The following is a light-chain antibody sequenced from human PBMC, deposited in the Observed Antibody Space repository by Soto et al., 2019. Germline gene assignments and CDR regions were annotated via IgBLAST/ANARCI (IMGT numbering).Light chain of an antibody. Sequence: QSVLTQPPSASGSPGQSVTISCTVTSSDVGGYNYVSWYQQHPGKAPKLMIYEVSKRPSGVPDRFSGSKSGNTASLTVSGLQAEDEAAYSCSSYAGSNKVFGTGTKVTVL. CDR3: SSYAGSNKV. CDR2: EVS. V-gene: IGLV2-8*01. J-gene: IGLJ1*01. CDR1: SSDVGGYNY.